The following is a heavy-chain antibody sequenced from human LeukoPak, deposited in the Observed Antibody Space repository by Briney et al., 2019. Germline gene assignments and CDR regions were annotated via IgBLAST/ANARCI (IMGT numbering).Heavy chain of an antibody. Sequence: SVKVSCKASGGTFSSYAISWVRQPPGQGLEWMGRIIPIFGTANYAQQFQGRVTITADKSTSTAYMELSSLRSEDTAVYYCARGRSGVDRPAFDYWGQGTLVTVSS. J-gene: IGHJ4*02. CDR2: IIPIFGTA. CDR3: ARGRSGVDRPAFDY. V-gene: IGHV1-69*06. CDR1: GGTFSSYA. D-gene: IGHD1-26*01.